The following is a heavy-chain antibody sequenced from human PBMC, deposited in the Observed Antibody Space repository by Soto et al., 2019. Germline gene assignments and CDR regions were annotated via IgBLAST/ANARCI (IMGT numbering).Heavy chain of an antibody. CDR2: INYSGATT. D-gene: IGHD1-1*01. J-gene: IGHJ4*02. V-gene: IGHV3-23*01. CDR1: GFTFSNSA. CDR3: ATQDFRGPTGTT. Sequence: EVQLLESGGGLVQPGGSPRLSCMASGFTFSNSAMGWVRQAPGKGLEWLSLINYSGATTYYADSVKGRFTISRDNSRNTLYLQMNSLRAEDTAVYYCATQDFRGPTGTTWGQGSQVTVSS.